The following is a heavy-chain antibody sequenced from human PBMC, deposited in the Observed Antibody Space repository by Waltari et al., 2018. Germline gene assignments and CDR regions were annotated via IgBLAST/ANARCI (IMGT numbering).Heavy chain of an antibody. J-gene: IGHJ4*02. V-gene: IGHV1-69*08. CDR1: GGTFSSYA. CDR3: ARDRYCSSTSCYERDDY. CDR2: IIPIFGTA. Sequence: QVQLVQSGAEVKKPGSSVKVSCKASGGTFSSYAISWVRQAPGQGLEWMGRIIPIFGTANYAQKFQGRVTITADKSTSTAYMELSSLRSEDTAVYYCARDRYCSSTSCYERDDYWGQGTLVTVPS. D-gene: IGHD2-2*01.